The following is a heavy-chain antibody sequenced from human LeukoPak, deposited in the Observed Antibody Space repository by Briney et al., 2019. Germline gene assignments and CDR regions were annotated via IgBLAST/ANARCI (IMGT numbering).Heavy chain of an antibody. CDR3: ARAVFRGSSFDY. Sequence: PSETLSLTCTVSGGSISSGDYYWSWIRQHPGKGLEWIGYIYYSGSTYYNPSLKSRVTISVDTSKNQFSLKLSSVTAADTAVYYCARAVFRGSSFDYWGQGTLVTVSS. V-gene: IGHV4-31*03. D-gene: IGHD1-14*01. CDR1: GGSISSGDYY. J-gene: IGHJ4*02. CDR2: IYYSGST.